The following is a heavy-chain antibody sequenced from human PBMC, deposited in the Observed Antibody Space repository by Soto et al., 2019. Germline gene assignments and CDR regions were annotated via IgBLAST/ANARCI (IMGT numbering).Heavy chain of an antibody. CDR1: GGSISSYY. D-gene: IGHD6-13*01. Sequence: SETLSLTCTVAGGSISSYYWSWIRQPPGKGLEWIGYIYNSGSTNYNPSLKSRVTISVDTSKNQFSLKLSSVTAADTAVYYCARLGFVAAAGYYFDYWGQGTLVTVSS. CDR3: ARLGFVAAAGYYFDY. CDR2: IYNSGST. J-gene: IGHJ4*02. V-gene: IGHV4-59*08.